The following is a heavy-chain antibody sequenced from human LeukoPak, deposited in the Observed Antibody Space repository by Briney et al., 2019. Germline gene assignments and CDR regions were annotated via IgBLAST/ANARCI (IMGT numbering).Heavy chain of an antibody. CDR1: GYSISSGYY. J-gene: IGHJ4*02. Sequence: SETLSLTCTVSGYSISSGYYWGWIRQPPGEGLEWIGSIYRSGSTYYNPSLKSRVTISVDTSKNQFSLKLSSVTAADTAVYYCARVGYSSSWYGNDYWGQGTLVTVSS. CDR3: ARVGYSSSWYGNDY. V-gene: IGHV4-38-2*02. D-gene: IGHD6-13*01. CDR2: IYRSGST.